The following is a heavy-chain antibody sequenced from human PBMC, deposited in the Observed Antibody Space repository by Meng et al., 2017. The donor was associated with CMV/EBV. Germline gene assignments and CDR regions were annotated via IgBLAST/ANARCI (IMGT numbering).Heavy chain of an antibody. CDR2: IYSGGST. Sequence: GESLKISCAASGFTVSSNYMSWVRQAPGKGLEWVSVIYSGGSTYYADSVKGRFTISRDNSKNTLYLQMNSLRAEDTAVYYCARGGVYYDFWSGYYYYFEYWGQGTLVTVSS. J-gene: IGHJ4*02. CDR3: ARGGVYYDFWSGYYYYFEY. CDR1: GFTVSSNY. D-gene: IGHD3-3*01. V-gene: IGHV3-66*02.